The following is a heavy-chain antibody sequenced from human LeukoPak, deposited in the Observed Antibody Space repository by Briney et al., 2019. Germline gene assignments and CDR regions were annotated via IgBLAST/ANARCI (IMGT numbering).Heavy chain of an antibody. CDR3: ARETGLHVDTAMVDAFDI. D-gene: IGHD5-18*01. J-gene: IGHJ3*02. CDR2: ISSSSSYI. Sequence: PGGSLRLSCAASGFTFSSYSMNWVRQAPGKGLEWVSSISSSSSYIYYADSVKGRFTISRDNAKNSLYLQMNSLRAEDTAVYYCARETGLHVDTAMVDAFDIWGQGTMVTVSS. CDR1: GFTFSSYS. V-gene: IGHV3-21*01.